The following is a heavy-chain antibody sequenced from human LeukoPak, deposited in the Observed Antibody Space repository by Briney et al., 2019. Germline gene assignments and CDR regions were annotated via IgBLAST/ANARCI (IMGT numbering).Heavy chain of an antibody. D-gene: IGHD6-13*01. Sequence: GGSLRLSCAASGFTFSSYEMNWVRQAPGKGLEWVSSISSSSSYIYYADSVKGRFTISRDNAKNSLYLQMNSLRAEDTAVYYCVISSSWYYFDYWGQGTLVTVSS. V-gene: IGHV3-21*01. CDR1: GFTFSSYE. CDR3: VISSSWYYFDY. J-gene: IGHJ4*02. CDR2: ISSSSSYI.